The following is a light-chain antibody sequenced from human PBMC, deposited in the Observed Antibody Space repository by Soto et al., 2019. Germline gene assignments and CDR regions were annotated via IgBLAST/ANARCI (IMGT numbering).Light chain of an antibody. CDR3: QSYESRMGVSV. J-gene: IGLJ2*01. Sequence: QSVLTQPPSVSGAPGQRVTISCTGSSSNIGAGYDVHWYQQVPGTAPKLLIYGKSNRPSGVPDRFSGSKSGTSASLAITGRQGEEEGDYSCQSYESRMGVSVFGGGP. CDR2: GKS. CDR1: SSNIGAGYD. V-gene: IGLV1-40*01.